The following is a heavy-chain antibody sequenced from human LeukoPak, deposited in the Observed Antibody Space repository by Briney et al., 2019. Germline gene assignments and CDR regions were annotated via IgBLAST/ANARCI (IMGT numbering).Heavy chain of an antibody. J-gene: IGHJ4*02. Sequence: PSETLPLTCTVSGGSLSRYFRSWLRQPPGKGLEWIGYIYYTGSTNYNPSLKSRVTISLDTSKNQFSLKLSSMTAADTAVYYCARQRVNKWDNLWRFDCWGEGSLVTVSS. V-gene: IGHV4-59*08. CDR3: ARQRVNKWDNLWRFDC. D-gene: IGHD1-26*01. CDR2: IYYTGST. CDR1: GGSLSRYF.